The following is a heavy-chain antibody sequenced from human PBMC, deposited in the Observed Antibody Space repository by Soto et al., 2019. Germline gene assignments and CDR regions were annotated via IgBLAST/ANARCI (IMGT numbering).Heavy chain of an antibody. CDR3: TVNQPHYYDI. V-gene: IGHV3-15*07. J-gene: IGHJ3*02. CDR2: ITSKTDGGTA. Sequence: GGSLRLSCAASGFIFSNAWMNWVRQAPGGGLEWVGRITSKTDGGTADYAAPVKNRFTISRDDSKNTLYLQMNSLKTEDTAVYYCTVNQPHYYDIWGQGTMVTVSS. D-gene: IGHD3-10*01. CDR1: GFIFSNAW.